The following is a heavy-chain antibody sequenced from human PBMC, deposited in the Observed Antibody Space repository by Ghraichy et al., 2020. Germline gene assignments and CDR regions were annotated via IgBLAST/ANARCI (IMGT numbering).Heavy chain of an antibody. CDR1: GGSISSSSYY. J-gene: IGHJ4*02. Sequence: SETLSLTCTVSGGSISSSSYYWGWIRQPPGKGLEWIGSIYYSGSTYYNPSLKSRVTISVDTSKNQFSLKLSSVTAADTAVYYCARHTDYGDYVGSFDYWGQGTLVTVSS. D-gene: IGHD4-17*01. V-gene: IGHV4-39*01. CDR3: ARHTDYGDYVGSFDY. CDR2: IYYSGST.